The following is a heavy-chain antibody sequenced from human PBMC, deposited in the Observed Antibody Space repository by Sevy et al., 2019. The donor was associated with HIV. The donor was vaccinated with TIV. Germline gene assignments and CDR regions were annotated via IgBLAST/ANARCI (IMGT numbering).Heavy chain of an antibody. D-gene: IGHD1-26*01. CDR3: TAGVGACDFDY. CDR2: IKSKTEGATR. CDR1: GFTFSNAW. V-gene: IGHV3-15*01. Sequence: GGSLRLSCAASGFTFSNAWMSWVRQAPGKGLEWVGRIKSKTEGATRDFAAPVKGRLRISRDDSRNTVYLQMNSLKTEDTAVYYCTAGVGACDFDYWGQGTLVTVSS. J-gene: IGHJ4*02.